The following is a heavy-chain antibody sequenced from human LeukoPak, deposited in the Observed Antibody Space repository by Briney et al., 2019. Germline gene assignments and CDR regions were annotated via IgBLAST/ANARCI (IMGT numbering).Heavy chain of an antibody. Sequence: GRSLRLSCAASGFTFSGSAMHWVRQASGKGLEWVGRIRSKANSYATAYAASVKGRFTISRDDSKNTAYLQMNSLKTEDTAVYYCTRQFTSYDSRVFESIWGQGTMVTVSS. CDR3: TRQFTSYDSRVFESI. J-gene: IGHJ3*02. V-gene: IGHV3-73*01. CDR2: IRSKANSYAT. CDR1: GFTFSGSA. D-gene: IGHD3-22*01.